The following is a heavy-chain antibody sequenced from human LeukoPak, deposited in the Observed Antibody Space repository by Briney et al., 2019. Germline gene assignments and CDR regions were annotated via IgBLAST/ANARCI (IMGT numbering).Heavy chain of an antibody. CDR2: IGTAGDT. Sequence: PGGSLRLSYAASGFTFSSYDMHWVRQATGKGLEWVSAIGTAGDTYYPGSVKGRFTISRENAKNSLYLQMNSLRAGDTAVYYCAGDSRGSYEFDYWGQGTLVTVSS. V-gene: IGHV3-13*01. J-gene: IGHJ4*02. CDR3: AGDSRGSYEFDY. CDR1: GFTFSSYD. D-gene: IGHD1-26*01.